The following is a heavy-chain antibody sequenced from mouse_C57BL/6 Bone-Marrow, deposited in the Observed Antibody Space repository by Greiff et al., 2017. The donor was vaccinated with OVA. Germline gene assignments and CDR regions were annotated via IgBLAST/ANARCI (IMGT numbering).Heavy chain of an antibody. Sequence: EVQLQQSGAELVRPGASVKLSCTASGFNIKDDYMHWVKQRPEQGLEWIGWIDPENGDTEYASKFQGKATITADTSSNTAYLQLSSLTSEDTAVYYCTTRYDSTSWYLDVWGTGTTVIVSS. V-gene: IGHV14-4*01. CDR2: IDPENGDT. D-gene: IGHD1-1*01. J-gene: IGHJ1*03. CDR1: GFNIKDDY. CDR3: TTRYDSTSWYLDV.